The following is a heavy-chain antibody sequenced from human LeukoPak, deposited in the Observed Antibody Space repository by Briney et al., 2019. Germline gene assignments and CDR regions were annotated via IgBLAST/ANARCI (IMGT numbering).Heavy chain of an antibody. J-gene: IGHJ3*02. CDR1: GFSFNSYW. CDR2: ISSSSSTI. D-gene: IGHD2-8*01. CDR3: ARTNYREGAFDI. V-gene: IGHV3-48*01. Sequence: PGGSLRLSCAVSGFSFNSYWMSWVRQAPGKGLEWVSYISSSSSTIYYADSVKGRFTISRDNAKNSLYLQMNSLRAEDTAVYYCARTNYREGAFDIWGQGTMVAVSS.